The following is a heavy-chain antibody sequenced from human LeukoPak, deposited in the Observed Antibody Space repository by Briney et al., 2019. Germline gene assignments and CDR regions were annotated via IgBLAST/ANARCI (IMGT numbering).Heavy chain of an antibody. CDR1: GDSIYSTPYL. Sequence: PSETLSLTFTGSGDSIYSTPYLLDWIRQPPGKGLEWIGNIYNSASTHYNPSLKSRVTISVDTSKNHLSLRLSSVTAADTAIYYCARNSRPRYGGYENASDIWGQGTMVTVSS. CDR2: IYNSAST. J-gene: IGHJ3*02. CDR3: ARNSRPRYGGYENASDI. D-gene: IGHD5-12*01. V-gene: IGHV4-39*02.